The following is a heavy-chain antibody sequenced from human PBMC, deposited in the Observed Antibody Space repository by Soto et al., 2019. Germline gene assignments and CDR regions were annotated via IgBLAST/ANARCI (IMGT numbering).Heavy chain of an antibody. J-gene: IGHJ6*02. CDR2: IKEDRSEK. CDR3: AKAPPTIFGVVIKYYYNGMDV. D-gene: IGHD3-3*01. CDR1: GFTFSNYW. V-gene: IGHV3-7*05. Sequence: PGGSLRLSCEASGFTFSNYWMSWVRQAPGKGLEWVANIKEDRSEKYYVDSVEGRFTISRDNSKNTLYLQMNSLRAEDTAVYYCAKAPPTIFGVVIKYYYNGMDVWGQGTTVTVSS.